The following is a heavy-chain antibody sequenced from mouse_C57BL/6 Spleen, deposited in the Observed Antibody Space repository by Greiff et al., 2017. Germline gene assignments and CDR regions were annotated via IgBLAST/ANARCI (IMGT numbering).Heavy chain of an antibody. Sequence: EVKLVESGGGLVKPGGSLKLSCAASGFTFSDYGMHWVRQAPEKGLEWVAYISSGSSTIYYADTVKGRFTISRDNAKNTLFLQMTSLRSEDTAMYYCARIRAGYWYFDVWGTGTTVTVSS. CDR2: ISSGSSTI. D-gene: IGHD2-12*01. CDR1: GFTFSDYG. V-gene: IGHV5-17*01. CDR3: ARIRAGYWYFDV. J-gene: IGHJ1*03.